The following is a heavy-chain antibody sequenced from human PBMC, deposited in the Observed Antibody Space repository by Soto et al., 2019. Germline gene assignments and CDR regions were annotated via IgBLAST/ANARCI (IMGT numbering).Heavy chain of an antibody. Sequence: GGSLRLSCAASGFTFSSYAMSWVRQAPGKGLEWVSAISGSGGSTYYADSVKGRFTISRDNSKNTLYLQMNSLRAEDTAVYYCAREGEEIFGVVSIYYYYGMDVWGQGTTVTVSS. J-gene: IGHJ6*02. CDR1: GFTFSSYA. V-gene: IGHV3-23*01. D-gene: IGHD3-3*01. CDR3: AREGEEIFGVVSIYYYYGMDV. CDR2: ISGSGGST.